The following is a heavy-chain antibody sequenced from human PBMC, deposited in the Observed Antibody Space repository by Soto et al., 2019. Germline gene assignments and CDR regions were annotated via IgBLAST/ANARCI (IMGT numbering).Heavy chain of an antibody. Sequence: QVQLVQSGGEVKKPGASVKVSCKVSGYTFSSYGISWVRQAPGQGLEWMGWISTYNGNTNYAQKLQGRVTMTTDTATSAVYMEWRSLRSDDTAVYYCAKYGSGSYRKSFDYWGQGTLVTVSS. J-gene: IGHJ4*02. V-gene: IGHV1-18*01. CDR1: GYTFSSYG. D-gene: IGHD3-10*01. CDR3: AKYGSGSYRKSFDY. CDR2: ISTYNGNT.